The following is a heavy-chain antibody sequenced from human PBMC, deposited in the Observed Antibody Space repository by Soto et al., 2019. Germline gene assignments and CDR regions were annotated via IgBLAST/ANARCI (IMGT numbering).Heavy chain of an antibody. J-gene: IGHJ4*02. V-gene: IGHV2-5*02. Sequence: QITLKESGPPLVKPTQTLTLTCTFSGFSLSTSGVGVGWIRQPPGKALEWLALIYWDDDKRYSPSLKSRLTITKATSKNQVVLTMTNMDPVDTATYYCARDSSGWYGFDYWGQGTLVTVSS. CDR2: IYWDDDK. D-gene: IGHD6-19*01. CDR3: ARDSSGWYGFDY. CDR1: GFSLSTSGVG.